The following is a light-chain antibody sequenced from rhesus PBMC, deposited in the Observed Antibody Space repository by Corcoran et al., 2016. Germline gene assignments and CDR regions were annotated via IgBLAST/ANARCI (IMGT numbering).Light chain of an antibody. Sequence: QAALTQPPSVSGSPGQSVTSSCTGTSSEIGGYNYVSWSQQHPGKAPKLMIYEVSKRPSGVSDRFYGSKSGNTASLTISGLQAEDEAAYYCSSYAGSNTYIFGDGTRLTVL. V-gene: IGLV2-23*01. CDR1: SSEIGGYNY. CDR2: EVS. CDR3: SSYAGSNTYI. J-gene: IGLJ1*01.